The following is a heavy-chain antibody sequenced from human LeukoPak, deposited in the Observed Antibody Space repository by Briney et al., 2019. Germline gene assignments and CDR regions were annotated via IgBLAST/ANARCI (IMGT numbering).Heavy chain of an antibody. J-gene: IGHJ6*03. D-gene: IGHD6-13*01. CDR2: IYYSGST. CDR1: GGSFSGYY. CDR3: ARSGPSDESSSWYWYYMDV. V-gene: IGHV4-59*01. Sequence: PSETLSLTCAVYGGSFSGYYWSWIRQPPGKGLEWIGYIYYSGSTNYNPSLKSRVTISVDTSKNQFSLKLSSVTAADTAVYYCARSGPSDESSSWYWYYMDVWGKGTTVTVSS.